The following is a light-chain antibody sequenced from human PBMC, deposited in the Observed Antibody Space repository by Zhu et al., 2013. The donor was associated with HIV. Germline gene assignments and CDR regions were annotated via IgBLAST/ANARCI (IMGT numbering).Light chain of an antibody. J-gene: IGKJ4*01. CDR3: QQYDTYPLT. CDR2: KAS. Sequence: DIQMTQSPSTLSASVGDRVIITCRASQSISWWLAWYQQKPGKAPRLLIYKASRLQSGVPSRFSGSGSATEFTLTISSLQPDDFATYYCQQYDTYPLTFGGGTKVEI. V-gene: IGKV1-5*03. CDR1: QSISWW.